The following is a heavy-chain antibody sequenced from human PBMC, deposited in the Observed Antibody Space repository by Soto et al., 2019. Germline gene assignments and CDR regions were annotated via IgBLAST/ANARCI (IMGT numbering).Heavy chain of an antibody. J-gene: IGHJ3*02. Sequence: ASVKVSCKASGYTFTGYYMHWVRQAPGQGLEWMGWINPNSGCTNYAQKFQGWVTMTRDTSIRTAYMELSRLRSDDTAVYYCAGDNPGDLWAFDIWGQGTMVTVSS. CDR2: INPNSGCT. CDR1: GYTFTGYY. CDR3: AGDNPGDLWAFDI. V-gene: IGHV1-2*04. D-gene: IGHD7-27*01.